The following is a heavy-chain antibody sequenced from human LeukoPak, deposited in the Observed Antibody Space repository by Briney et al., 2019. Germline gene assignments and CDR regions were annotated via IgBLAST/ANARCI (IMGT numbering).Heavy chain of an antibody. V-gene: IGHV3-15*01. D-gene: IGHD2-21*02. CDR3: TTDGLAYCGGDCYSGFDY. CDR1: GSIFSNAW. J-gene: IGHJ4*02. CDR2: FNSESDGGTT. Sequence: GSPIRLSWAAAGSIFSNAWISWLRKAPGKGLELVGSFNSESDGGTTDYAAPVKGRFTISRDDSKNTLYLQMNSLKTEDTAVYYCTTDGLAYCGGDCYSGFDYWGQGTLVTVSS.